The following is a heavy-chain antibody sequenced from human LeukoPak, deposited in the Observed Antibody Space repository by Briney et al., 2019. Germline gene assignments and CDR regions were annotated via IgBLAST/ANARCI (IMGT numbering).Heavy chain of an antibody. CDR3: ARGWLAETTVVTPYNY. Sequence: VKVSCKASGGTFSSYDISWVRQAPGQGLEWMGGTTPIFGTAKYAQKFQGRVTITAVESMSTAYMELSSLRSEDTAVYYCARGWLAETTVVTPYNYWGQGTLVTVSS. CDR2: TTPIFGTA. D-gene: IGHD4-23*01. CDR1: GGTFSSYD. V-gene: IGHV1-69*13. J-gene: IGHJ4*02.